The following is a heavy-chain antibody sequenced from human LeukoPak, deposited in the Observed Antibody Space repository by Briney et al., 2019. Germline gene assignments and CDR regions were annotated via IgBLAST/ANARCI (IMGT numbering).Heavy chain of an antibody. Sequence: SETLSLTCSVSGGSISSNYWSWIRQPAGKGLEWIGRIYSSGTTSYNPSLKSRVTMSVDTSKNQFSLKLTSVSAADTAVYYCARDAYVSGSSHYYYYMDVWGKGTTVTISS. CDR3: ARDAYVSGSSHYYYYMDV. CDR2: IYSSGTT. J-gene: IGHJ6*03. CDR1: GGSISSNY. D-gene: IGHD3-10*01. V-gene: IGHV4-4*07.